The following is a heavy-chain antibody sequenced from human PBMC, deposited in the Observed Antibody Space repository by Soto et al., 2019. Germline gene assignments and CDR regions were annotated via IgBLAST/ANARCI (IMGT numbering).Heavy chain of an antibody. Sequence: SETLSLSCAVSGGSISRYYWSWVRQPPGKGLEWIGNIFYSGRSNYNPSLKSRVTMSLDTSKSQFSLKLTSVTAADTAVYYCARVRTTMAYWGQGTQVTVSS. CDR1: GGSISRYY. D-gene: IGHD5-18*01. V-gene: IGHV4-59*01. CDR2: IFYSGRS. J-gene: IGHJ4*02. CDR3: ARVRTTMAY.